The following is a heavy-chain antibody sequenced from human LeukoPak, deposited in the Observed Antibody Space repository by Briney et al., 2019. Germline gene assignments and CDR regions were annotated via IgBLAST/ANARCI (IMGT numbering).Heavy chain of an antibody. Sequence: GASVKVSCKASGYTFTGYYMHWARQAPGQGLEWMGWINPNSGGTNYAQKFQGRVTMTRDTSISTAYMELSRLRSDDTAVYYCARGWVTYYYDTPDYWGQGTLVTVSS. D-gene: IGHD3-22*01. CDR2: INPNSGGT. CDR3: ARGWVTYYYDTPDY. CDR1: GYTFTGYY. J-gene: IGHJ4*02. V-gene: IGHV1-2*02.